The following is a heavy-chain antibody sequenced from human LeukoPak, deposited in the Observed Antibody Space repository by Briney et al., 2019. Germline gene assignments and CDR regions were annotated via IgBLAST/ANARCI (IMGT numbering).Heavy chain of an antibody. V-gene: IGHV4-4*07. CDR2: IYTSGST. J-gene: IGHJ4*02. CDR3: ARENSGSYREFDY. Sequence: SETLSLTCTVSGGPISSYYWSWTRQPAGKGLEWIGRIYTSGSTNYNASLKSRVSMSVDTSKNQFSLKLSSVTAADTAVFYCARENSGSYREFDYWGQGTLVTVSS. D-gene: IGHD1-26*01. CDR1: GGPISSYY.